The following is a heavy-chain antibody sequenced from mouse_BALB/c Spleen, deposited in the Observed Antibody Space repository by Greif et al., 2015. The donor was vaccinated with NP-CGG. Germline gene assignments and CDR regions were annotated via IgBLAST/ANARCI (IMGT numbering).Heavy chain of an antibody. Sequence: VQRVESGPGLVAPSQSLSITCTVSWFSLTSYGVHWVRQPPGKGLEWLGVIWAGGSTNYNSALMSRLSISKDNSKSQVFLKMNSLQTDDTAMYYCARDLTYYRYDGAYWGQGTLVTVSA. CDR2: IWAGGST. J-gene: IGHJ3*01. V-gene: IGHV2-9*02. D-gene: IGHD2-14*01. CDR3: ARDLTYYRYDGAY. CDR1: WFSLTSYG.